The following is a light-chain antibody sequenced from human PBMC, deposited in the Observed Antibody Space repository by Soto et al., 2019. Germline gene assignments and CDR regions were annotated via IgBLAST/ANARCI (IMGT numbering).Light chain of an antibody. CDR1: QSISSW. CDR2: KAS. CDR3: QQYNSSPWT. Sequence: DIQMTQSPSTLSASVGDRVTITCRASQSISSWLAWYQQKPGKAPKLLIYKASSLESGVPSRSSGSGSGTEFTLTLSSLQPDDFATYYCQQYNSSPWTFGQGTKVEIK. V-gene: IGKV1-5*03. J-gene: IGKJ1*01.